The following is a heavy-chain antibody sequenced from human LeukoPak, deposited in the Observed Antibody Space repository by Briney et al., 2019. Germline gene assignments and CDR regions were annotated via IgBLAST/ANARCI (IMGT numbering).Heavy chain of an antibody. CDR2: INPNSGDR. CDR1: GYTFTGYY. Sequence: ASVKVSCKASGYTFTGYYMHWVRRAPGQGLEWMGWINPNSGDRNYAQKFQGRVTMTRDTSISTAHMELSGLTSDDTAVYYCARDLTVQATAAIVYYFDYWGQGTLVTVPS. J-gene: IGHJ4*02. D-gene: IGHD6-25*01. CDR3: ARDLTVQATAAIVYYFDY. V-gene: IGHV1-2*02.